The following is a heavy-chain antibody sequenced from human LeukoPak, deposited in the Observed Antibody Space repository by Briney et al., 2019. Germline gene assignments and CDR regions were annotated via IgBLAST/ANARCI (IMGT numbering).Heavy chain of an antibody. CDR1: GGTFSSYA. D-gene: IGHD2-8*01. V-gene: IGHV1-69*04. CDR3: ASQYCTNGVCSSLRGD. Sequence: ASVKVSCKASGGTFSSYAISWVRQAPGQGLEWMGRIIPILGIANYAQKFQGRVTITADKSTSTAYMELSSLRSEDTAVYYCASQYCTNGVCSSLRGDWGQGTLVTVSS. J-gene: IGHJ4*02. CDR2: IIPILGIA.